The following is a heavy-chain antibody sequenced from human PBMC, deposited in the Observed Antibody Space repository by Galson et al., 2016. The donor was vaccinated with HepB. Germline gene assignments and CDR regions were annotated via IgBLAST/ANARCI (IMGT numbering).Heavy chain of an antibody. V-gene: IGHV3-7*03. CDR2: IDQDGTAN. J-gene: IGHJ4*02. CDR3: ARGSWPAINDQTFER. Sequence: SLRLSCAGSGFTFSNYLMNWVRQAPGKGPEWVATIDQDGTANHYVDSVKGRFTISRDNTFNSLFLQMDSLRAEDTAVYYCARGSWPAINDQTFERWGQGTLLTVSS. D-gene: IGHD2-2*01. CDR1: GFTFSNYL.